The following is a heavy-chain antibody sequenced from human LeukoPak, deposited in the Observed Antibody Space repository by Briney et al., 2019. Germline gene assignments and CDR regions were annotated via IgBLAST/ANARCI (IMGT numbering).Heavy chain of an antibody. J-gene: IGHJ4*02. CDR2: ISYSGVVK. Sequence: GTSLRLSCTASGYTFSDYGMHGGRQAPGKGLEWLSVISYSGVVKFYADSVKGRFTISRDNSKNTLYLQMNNLADEDTAVYYCSKDAAVLTSVIAASSHEYWGQGTLVTVSS. CDR3: SKDAAVLTSVIAASSHEY. CDR1: GYTFSDYG. V-gene: IGHV3-30*18. D-gene: IGHD6-13*01.